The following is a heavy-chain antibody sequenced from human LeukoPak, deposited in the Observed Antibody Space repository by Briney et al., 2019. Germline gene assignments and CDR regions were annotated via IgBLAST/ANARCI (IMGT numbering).Heavy chain of an antibody. CDR3: ARLAGVAAMDYS. V-gene: IGHV1-69*05. CDR1: GGTFSCYA. Sequence: SVKVSCKASGGTFSCYAFSWVRQAPGQGLEWMGGIIPIFGTANYAQKFQGRVTITTDDSKSPAYMELSSLRAEDTAVYYCARLAGVAAMDYSWGQGTLVTVSS. CDR2: IIPIFGTA. J-gene: IGHJ4*02. D-gene: IGHD2-15*01.